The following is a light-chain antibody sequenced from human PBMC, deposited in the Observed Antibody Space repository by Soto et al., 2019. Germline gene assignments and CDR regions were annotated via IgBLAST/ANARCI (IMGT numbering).Light chain of an antibody. CDR3: TSYTSDSTYV. CDR2: DVS. J-gene: IGLJ1*01. Sequence: QSALTQPASVSGSPGQSITISCTGTSTDVGRYNYVSWYQQHPGKAPKLMVYDVSNRPSWVSNRFSGSKSGITASLTISGLQAEDGAEYYCTSYTSDSTYVFGTVTKLTVL. CDR1: STDVGRYNY. V-gene: IGLV2-14*01.